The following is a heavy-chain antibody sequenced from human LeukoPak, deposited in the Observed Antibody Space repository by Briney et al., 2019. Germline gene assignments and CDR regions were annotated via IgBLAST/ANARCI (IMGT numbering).Heavy chain of an antibody. J-gene: IGHJ4*02. CDR3: ARLYCSGGSCCFDY. V-gene: IGHV3-21*01. CDR1: GFTFSSYS. Sequence: PGGSLRLSCAASGFTFSSYSMNWVRQAPGKGLEWVSSISSSSSYIYYADSVKGRFTISRDNAKNSLYLQMNSLRAEDTAVYYCARLYCSGGSCCFDYWGQGTLVTVSS. D-gene: IGHD2-15*01. CDR2: ISSSSSYI.